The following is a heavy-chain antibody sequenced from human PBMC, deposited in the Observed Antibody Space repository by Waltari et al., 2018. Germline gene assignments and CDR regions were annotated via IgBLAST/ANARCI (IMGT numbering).Heavy chain of an antibody. D-gene: IGHD3-22*01. CDR3: ARDRRDRNAFDI. J-gene: IGHJ3*02. Sequence: EVQLLESGGGLVQPGGSPRLSCAASGFTFSSYAMSWVRQAPGKGLEWVSAISGSGGSTYYADSVKGRFTISRDNSKNTLYLQMNSLRAEDTAVYYCARDRRDRNAFDIWGQGTMVTVSS. CDR1: GFTFSSYA. CDR2: ISGSGGST. V-gene: IGHV3-23*01.